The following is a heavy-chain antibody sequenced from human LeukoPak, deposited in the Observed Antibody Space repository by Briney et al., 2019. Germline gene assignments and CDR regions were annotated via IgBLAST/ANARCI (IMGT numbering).Heavy chain of an antibody. Sequence: SETLSLTCTVSGGSISSSSYYWGWIRQPPGKGLEWIGSIYYSGSTYYNPSLKSRVTISIDTSKNQFSLRLSSVTAADTAVYYCARSNAAIVTDFWGQGTLVTVSS. CDR1: GGSISSSSYY. CDR3: ARSNAAIVTDF. D-gene: IGHD5-18*01. CDR2: IYYSGST. J-gene: IGHJ4*02. V-gene: IGHV4-39*07.